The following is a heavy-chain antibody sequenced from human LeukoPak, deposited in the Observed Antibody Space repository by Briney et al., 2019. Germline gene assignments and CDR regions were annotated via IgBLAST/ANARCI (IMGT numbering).Heavy chain of an antibody. V-gene: IGHV4-31*03. CDR3: AREEGYSYGLDY. J-gene: IGHJ4*02. CDR2: IYYSGST. CDR1: GGSISSGGYY. Sequence: SEALSLTCTVSGGSISSGGYYWSWIRQHPGKGLEWIGYIYYSGSTYYNPSLMSRVTISVDTSKNQFSLKLSSVTAADTAVYYCAREEGYSYGLDYWGQGTLVTVSS. D-gene: IGHD5-18*01.